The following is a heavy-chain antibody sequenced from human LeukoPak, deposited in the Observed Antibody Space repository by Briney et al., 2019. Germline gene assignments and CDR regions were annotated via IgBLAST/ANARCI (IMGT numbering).Heavy chain of an antibody. Sequence: PGGSLRLSCAVSGLTVSSNYMSWVRQAPGKGLEWVSSISSSSSYIYYADSVKGRFTISRDNAKNSLYLQMNSLRAEDTAVYYCARDKVGTTGYWGQGTLVTVSS. CDR1: GLTVSSNY. CDR2: ISSSSSYI. CDR3: ARDKVGTTGY. D-gene: IGHD1-1*01. J-gene: IGHJ4*02. V-gene: IGHV3-21*01.